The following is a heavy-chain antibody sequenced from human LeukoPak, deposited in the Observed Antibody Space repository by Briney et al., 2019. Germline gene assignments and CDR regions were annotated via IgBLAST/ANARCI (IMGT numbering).Heavy chain of an antibody. V-gene: IGHV1-2*02. D-gene: IGHD1-26*01. CDR2: INPKTGDT. CDR3: ARLSGTYSY. CDR1: GYTFTWYY. Sequence: ASVKVSCKTSGYTFTWYYIQWVRQAPGQGFEWMGWINPKTGDTRYGEKFKGRVFLTLDTSMSTAYMEIKSLTSDDTAVFYCARLSGTYSYWGQGTLVAVSS. J-gene: IGHJ4*02.